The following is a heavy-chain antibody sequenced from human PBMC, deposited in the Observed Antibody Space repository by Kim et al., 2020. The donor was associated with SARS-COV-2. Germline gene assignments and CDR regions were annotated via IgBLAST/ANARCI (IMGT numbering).Heavy chain of an antibody. Sequence: DYAATVKGRFTISRDDSKNTLYLQMNSLKTEDTAVYYCTTDGGNYRLPESWGQGTLVTVSS. CDR3: TTDGGNYRLPES. V-gene: IGHV3-15*01. D-gene: IGHD4-4*01. J-gene: IGHJ4*02.